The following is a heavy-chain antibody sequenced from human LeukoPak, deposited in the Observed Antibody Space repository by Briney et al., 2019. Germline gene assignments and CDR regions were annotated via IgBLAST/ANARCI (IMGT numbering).Heavy chain of an antibody. CDR3: ARGENPLDAFDI. CDR1: GYSFSDSG. J-gene: IGHJ3*02. Sequence: GASVKVSCKASGYSFSDSGINWVRQAPGQGLEWMGWISAYSGNTYFAQKFQGRVTLTTDTSTSTGYVELRTLRSDDTAVYYCARGENPLDAFDIWGQGTMVTVSS. CDR2: ISAYSGNT. V-gene: IGHV1-18*01.